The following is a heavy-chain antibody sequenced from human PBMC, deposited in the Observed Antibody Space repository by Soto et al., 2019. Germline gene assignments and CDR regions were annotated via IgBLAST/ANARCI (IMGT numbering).Heavy chain of an antibody. J-gene: IGHJ4*02. V-gene: IGHV3-11*01. D-gene: IGHD6-13*01. CDR1: GFDFGDYY. CDR3: VRPYYSSSWFPFDR. CDR2: IDSGDGTT. Sequence: RGSLGLCCTGSGFDFGDYYMSWIRQAPGKGLDWVSYIDSGDGTTYYTDSVKGRFTISRDNAKKTVYLQMSSLRVEDTALYYCVRPYYSSSWFPFDRWGQGTLVTVSS.